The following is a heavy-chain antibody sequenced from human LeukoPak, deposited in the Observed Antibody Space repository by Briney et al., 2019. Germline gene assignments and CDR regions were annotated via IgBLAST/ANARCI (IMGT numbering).Heavy chain of an antibody. V-gene: IGHV3-30*02. Sequence: PGGSLRLSCAASGFTFSNYGMHWVRQAPGKGLEWVAFIGYDGSNKYCADSVKGRITISRDNSQSTLYLHMNSLSTEDTALYYCARAVPAPGTPENAFDIWGQGTMVTVSS. CDR1: GFTFSNYG. CDR2: IGYDGSNK. J-gene: IGHJ3*02. CDR3: ARAVPAPGTPENAFDI. D-gene: IGHD6-13*01.